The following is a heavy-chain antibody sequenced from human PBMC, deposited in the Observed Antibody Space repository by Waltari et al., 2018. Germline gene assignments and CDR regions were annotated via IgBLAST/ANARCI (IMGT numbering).Heavy chain of an antibody. J-gene: IGHJ4*02. CDR3: ARDTTSRERAGD. CDR2: IYTGEMT. CDR1: GLSVSNNY. D-gene: IGHD1-1*01. V-gene: IGHV3-53*01. Sequence: VRLVESGGGLIHPGGSLRLSCAASGLSVSNNYMNWVRQAPGKGLEWVPVIYTGEMTYYSDAVKGRFTISRDISKNMVYLQMNNLRAEDTALYYCARDTTSRERAGDWGQGTLVTVSS.